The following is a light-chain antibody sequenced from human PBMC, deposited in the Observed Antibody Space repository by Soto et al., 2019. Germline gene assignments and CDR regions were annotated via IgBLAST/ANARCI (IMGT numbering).Light chain of an antibody. V-gene: IGKV3-15*01. CDR1: QSVSRN. Sequence: EIVMTQSPATLSVSPVDRATLSCRASQSVSRNLAWYQQRPGQAPRLLISGASTRATGIAARFSGSGSGREFTLTISSLQSEDSALYYCQQYSNWPTFGQGTRLEIK. J-gene: IGKJ5*01. CDR3: QQYSNWPT. CDR2: GAS.